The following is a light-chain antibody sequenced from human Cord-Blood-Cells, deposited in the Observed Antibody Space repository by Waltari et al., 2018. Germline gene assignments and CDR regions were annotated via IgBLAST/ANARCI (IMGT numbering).Light chain of an antibody. Sequence: QSALTQPASVSGSPGQSITISCTGTSSDVGGYNYVSWYQQHPDKAPKLMIYDVSNRPSGVSNRFSGSKSGNTASLTISGLQAEDEAYYYCSSYTSSSTLAFGGGTKLTVL. V-gene: IGLV2-14*01. CDR2: DVS. CDR3: SSYTSSSTLA. J-gene: IGLJ3*02. CDR1: SSDVGGYNY.